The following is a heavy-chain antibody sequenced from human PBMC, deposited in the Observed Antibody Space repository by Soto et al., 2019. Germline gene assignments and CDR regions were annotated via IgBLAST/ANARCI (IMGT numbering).Heavy chain of an antibody. V-gene: IGHV1-69*02. CDR1: GGTFSSYT. CDR3: AGGVTVITIWDAFDI. Sequence: QVQLVQSRAEVKKPGSSVKVSCKASGGTFSSYTISWVRQAPGQGLEWMGRIIPILGIANYAQKFQGRVTITADKSTSTAYMELGSLSSQDTAVYYCAGGVTVITIWDAFDIWGQGTMVTVSS. CDR2: IIPILGIA. D-gene: IGHD4-4*01. J-gene: IGHJ3*02.